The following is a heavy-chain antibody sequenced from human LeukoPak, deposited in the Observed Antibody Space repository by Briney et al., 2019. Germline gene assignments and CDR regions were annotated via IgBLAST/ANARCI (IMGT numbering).Heavy chain of an antibody. CDR3: ARSTMIVVAGYYYYYGMDV. CDR1: GFTFSSYA. Sequence: GGSLRLSCAASGFTFSSYAMHWVRQAPGKGLEWVAVISYDGSNKYYSDSVKGRFTISRDNSKNTLYLQMNSLRAEDTAVYYCARSTMIVVAGYYYYYGMDVWGQGTTVTVSS. V-gene: IGHV3-30*07. CDR2: ISYDGSNK. J-gene: IGHJ6*02. D-gene: IGHD3-22*01.